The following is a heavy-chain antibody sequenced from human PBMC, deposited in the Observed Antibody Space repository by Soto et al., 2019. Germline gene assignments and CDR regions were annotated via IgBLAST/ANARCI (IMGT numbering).Heavy chain of an antibody. V-gene: IGHV3-23*01. D-gene: IGHD6-13*01. CDR3: ARRSSSWYFYY. Sequence: EVQLLESGGGLVQPGGSLRLSCAASGFTFSSYAMNWVRQAPGKGLEWVSVISGSDGSTYYADSVKGRFTISRDNSKNTLNLQMNILRAEDTAVYYCARRSSSWYFYYWGQGTLVTVSS. CDR2: ISGSDGST. J-gene: IGHJ4*02. CDR1: GFTFSSYA.